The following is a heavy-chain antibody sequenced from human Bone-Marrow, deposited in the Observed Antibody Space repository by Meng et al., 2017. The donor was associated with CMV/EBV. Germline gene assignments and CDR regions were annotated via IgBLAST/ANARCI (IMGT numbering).Heavy chain of an antibody. CDR3: ARAYYDFWSGYSPGVFDI. CDR2: IYYSRST. CDR1: GGSISSYY. V-gene: IGHV4-59*01. D-gene: IGHD3-3*01. J-gene: IGHJ3*02. Sequence: SETLSLTCTVSGGSISSYYWSWIRQPSGKGLEWIGYIYYSRSTNYNPSLKSRVTISGDTSKNQFSLRLSSVTAADTAVYYCARAYYDFWSGYSPGVFDIWGQGTMVTVSS.